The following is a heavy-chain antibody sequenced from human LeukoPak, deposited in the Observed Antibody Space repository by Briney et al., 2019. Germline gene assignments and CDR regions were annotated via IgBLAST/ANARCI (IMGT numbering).Heavy chain of an antibody. J-gene: IGHJ4*02. D-gene: IGHD6-19*01. V-gene: IGHV4-4*02. CDR3: ARDFYSSGWYHY. CDR1: GGSTSSSNW. Sequence: SETLSLTCAVSGGSTSSSNWWSWDRQPPGKGLEWIGEIYHSGSTNYNPSLKSRVTISVDKSKNQFSLKLSSVTAADTAVYYCARDFYSSGWYHYWGQGTLVTVSS. CDR2: IYHSGST.